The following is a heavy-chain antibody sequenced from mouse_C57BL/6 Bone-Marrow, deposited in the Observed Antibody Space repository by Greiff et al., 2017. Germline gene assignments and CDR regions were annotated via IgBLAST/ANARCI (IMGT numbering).Heavy chain of an antibody. Sequence: EVQLVESGGGLVKPGGSLKLSCAASGFTFSDYGMHWVRQAPEKGLEWVAYISSGSSTIYYADTVKGRFTISRDTAKNTLFLQMTSLRSEDTAMYYCARPGYYGSSPFDYWGQGTTLTVSS. CDR1: GFTFSDYG. CDR2: ISSGSSTI. V-gene: IGHV5-17*01. D-gene: IGHD1-1*01. CDR3: ARPGYYGSSPFDY. J-gene: IGHJ2*01.